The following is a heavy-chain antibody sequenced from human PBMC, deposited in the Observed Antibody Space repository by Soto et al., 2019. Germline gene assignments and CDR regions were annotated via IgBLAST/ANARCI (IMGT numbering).Heavy chain of an antibody. V-gene: IGHV1-69*12. CDR2: IIPIFGTA. J-gene: IGHJ6*02. Sequence: QVQLVQSGAEVKKPGSSVKVSCKASGGTFSSYAISWVRQAPGQGLEWMGGIIPIFGTANYAQKFQGRVTITADEATRTAYMELSSLSSEDRAVYYCARDPHCYGSSGYGYYYYGLDVWGHGTTVTVSS. CDR3: ARDPHCYGSSGYGYYYYGLDV. D-gene: IGHD3-22*01. CDR1: GGTFSSYA.